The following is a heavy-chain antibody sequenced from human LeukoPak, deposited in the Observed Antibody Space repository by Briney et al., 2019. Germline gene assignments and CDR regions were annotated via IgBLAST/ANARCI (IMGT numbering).Heavy chain of an antibody. J-gene: IGHJ4*02. Sequence: SETLSLTCTVSGGSISSYYWSWIRQPPGKGLEWIGYIYYSGSTNYNPSLKSRVTISVDTSKNQFSLKLSSVTAADTAVYYCARSDIPHTVGATYYFDYWGQGTLVTVSS. CDR2: IYYSGST. CDR3: ARSDIPHTVGATYYFDY. CDR1: GGSISSYY. D-gene: IGHD1-26*01. V-gene: IGHV4-59*01.